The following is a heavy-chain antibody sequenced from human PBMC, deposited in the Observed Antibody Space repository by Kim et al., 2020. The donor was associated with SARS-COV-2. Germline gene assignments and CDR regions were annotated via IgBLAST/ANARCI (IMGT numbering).Heavy chain of an antibody. D-gene: IGHD6-19*01. CDR1: GGSFSGYY. Sequence: SETLSLTCAVYGGSFSGYYWSWIRQPPGKGLEWIGEINHSGSTNYNPSLKSRVTISVDTSKNQFSLKLSSVTAADTAVYYCARGFYSGVAVAGHTAFDIWGQGTMVTVSS. V-gene: IGHV4-34*01. CDR3: ARGFYSGVAVAGHTAFDI. CDR2: INHSGST. J-gene: IGHJ3*02.